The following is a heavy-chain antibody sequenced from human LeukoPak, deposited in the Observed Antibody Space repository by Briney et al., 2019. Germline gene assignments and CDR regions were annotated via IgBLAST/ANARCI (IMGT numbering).Heavy chain of an antibody. CDR3: ARRAGAYSHPYDY. V-gene: IGHV3-53*01. CDR1: GFTVSSNS. J-gene: IGHJ4*02. CDR2: IYSDNT. Sequence: GGSLRLSCTVSGFTVSSNSMSWVRQAPGKGLEWVSFIYSDNTHYSDSVKGRFTISSDNPKNTLYLQMNSLRAEDTAVYYCARRAGAYSHPYDYWGQGILVTVSS. D-gene: IGHD4/OR15-4a*01.